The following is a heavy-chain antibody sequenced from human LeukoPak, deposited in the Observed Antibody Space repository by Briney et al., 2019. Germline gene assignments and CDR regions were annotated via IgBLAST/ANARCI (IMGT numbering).Heavy chain of an antibody. CDR3: AREVNVDTAIGWFDP. Sequence: ASVKVSCKASGGTFSSYAISWVRQAPGQGLEWMGGIIPIFGTANYAQKFQGRVTITADKSTSTAYMELSSLRSEDTAVYYCAREVNVDTAIGWFDPWGQGTLVTVSS. D-gene: IGHD5-18*01. V-gene: IGHV1-69*06. CDR2: IIPIFGTA. J-gene: IGHJ5*02. CDR1: GGTFSSYA.